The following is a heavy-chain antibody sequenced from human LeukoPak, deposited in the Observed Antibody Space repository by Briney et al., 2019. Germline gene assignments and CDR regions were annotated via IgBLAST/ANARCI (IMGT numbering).Heavy chain of an antibody. D-gene: IGHD4-23*01. CDR3: ARDYGGSSPFDY. CDR1: GFTFRRYN. Sequence: GGSLRLSCAASGFTFRRYNMHWVRLVPGKGLEWVASISSSSISISYADSVTGRFTISRDNAKNSLYLHMNSLRAEDTAVYYCARDYGGSSPFDYWGQGTLVTVSS. V-gene: IGHV3-21*01. CDR2: ISSSSISI. J-gene: IGHJ4*02.